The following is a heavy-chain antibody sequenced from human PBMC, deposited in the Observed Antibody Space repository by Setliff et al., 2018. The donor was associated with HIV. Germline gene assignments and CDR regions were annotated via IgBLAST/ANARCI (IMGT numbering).Heavy chain of an antibody. J-gene: IGHJ3*01. CDR2: VFYTGST. CDR3: ARQSYYVTGSFYTAVFDL. V-gene: IGHV4-39*01. CDR1: GDSINNNNYY. D-gene: IGHD3-10*01. Sequence: KASETLSLTCSVYGDSINNNNYYWGWIRQPPGKGLEWIASVFYTGSTYYRPSLKSRVTLSVELSKNHFSLELTSVTAADTAVYYCARQSYYVTGSFYTAVFDLWGQGTVVTVSS.